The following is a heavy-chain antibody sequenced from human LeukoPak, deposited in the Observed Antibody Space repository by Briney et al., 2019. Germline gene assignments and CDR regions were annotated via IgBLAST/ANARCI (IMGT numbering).Heavy chain of an antibody. CDR1: GFTFSSYV. D-gene: IGHD3-10*01. V-gene: IGHV3-23*01. CDR3: AKGQMVRGVTTSYYMDA. J-gene: IGHJ6*03. Sequence: GGSLRLSCAASGFTFSSYVMSWVRQAPGKGLEWVSAIGGYSLTVYNAQSLKGRFTVSRDNSKNTLYLQVTDLRVDDTAVYYCAKGQMVRGVTTSYYMDAWGRGTRATVSS. CDR2: IGGYSLTV.